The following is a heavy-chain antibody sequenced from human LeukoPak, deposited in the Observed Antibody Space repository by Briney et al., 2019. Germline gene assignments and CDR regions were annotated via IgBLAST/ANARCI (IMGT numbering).Heavy chain of an antibody. CDR1: GGSISSSSYY. CDR2: IYYSGST. Sequence: SETLSLTCTVSGGSISSSSYYWGWIRQPPGKGLEWIGSIYYSGSTYYNPSLKSRVTISVDTSKNQFSLKLSSVTAADTAVYYCARERWGEFDYWGQGTLVTVSS. D-gene: IGHD7-27*01. J-gene: IGHJ4*02. CDR3: ARERWGEFDY. V-gene: IGHV4-39*07.